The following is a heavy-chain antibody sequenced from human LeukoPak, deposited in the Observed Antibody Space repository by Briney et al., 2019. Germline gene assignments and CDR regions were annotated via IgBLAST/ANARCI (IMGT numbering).Heavy chain of an antibody. CDR3: AREEQELVRYYYYYMHV. CDR1: GFIFSNFA. V-gene: IGHV3-30*01. Sequence: PGRSLRLSCAASGFIFSNFAMHLVRQAPGKGLEGVALISYEGRHTYYADSMKGRFTISSDNSRNGLYLQMTSLRGDDSAVYYCAREEQELVRYYYYYMHVWVKATTVTVSS. D-gene: IGHD6-13*01. J-gene: IGHJ6*03. CDR2: ISYEGRHT.